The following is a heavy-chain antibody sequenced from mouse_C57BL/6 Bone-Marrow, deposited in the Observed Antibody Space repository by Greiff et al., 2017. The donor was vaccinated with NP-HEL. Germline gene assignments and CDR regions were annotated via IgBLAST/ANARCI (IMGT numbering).Heavy chain of an antibody. D-gene: IGHD2-4*01. CDR1: GYTFTSYW. J-gene: IGHJ3*01. V-gene: IGHV1-55*01. CDR2: IYPGSGST. CDR3: ARWVDDYDEAWFAY. Sequence: QVQLQQPGAELVKPGASVKMSCKASGYTFTSYWITWVKQRPGQGLEWIGDIYPGSGSTNYNEKFKSKATLTVDTSSSTAYMQLSSLTCEDSAVYYCARWVDDYDEAWFAYWGQGTLVTVSA.